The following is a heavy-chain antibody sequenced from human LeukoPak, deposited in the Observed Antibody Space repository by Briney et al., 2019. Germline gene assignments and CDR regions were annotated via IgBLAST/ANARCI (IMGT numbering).Heavy chain of an antibody. CDR2: LNPQTGDT. J-gene: IGHJ6*03. Sequence: GASVKVSCKASGYAFSAYYMHWVRQAPGQGLEWMGWLNPQTGDTHFAQKFQGRVTMTTDTSTSTAYMELRSLRSDDTAVYYCARESISSWYRSSYYYYMDVWGKGTTVTVSS. CDR3: ARESISSWYRSSYYYYMDV. V-gene: IGHV1-2*02. D-gene: IGHD6-13*01. CDR1: GYAFSAYY.